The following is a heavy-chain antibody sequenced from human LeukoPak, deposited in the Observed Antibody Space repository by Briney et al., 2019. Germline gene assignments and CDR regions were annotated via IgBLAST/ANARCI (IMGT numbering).Heavy chain of an antibody. CDR3: AKVLSLNYYDSSGYGFDY. D-gene: IGHD3-22*01. J-gene: IGHJ4*02. V-gene: IGHV3-9*01. CDR1: GFTFDDYA. Sequence: GGSLRLSCAASGFTFDDYAMHWVRQAPGKGLEWVSGISWISGSIGYADSVKGRFTISRDNAKNSLYLQMNSLRAEDTALYYCAKVLSLNYYDSSGYGFDYWGQGTLVTVSS. CDR2: ISWISGSI.